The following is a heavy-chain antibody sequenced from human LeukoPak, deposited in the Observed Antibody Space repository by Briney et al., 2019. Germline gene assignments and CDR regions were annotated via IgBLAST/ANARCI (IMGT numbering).Heavy chain of an antibody. CDR1: GFTVSSNY. Sequence: GGSLRLSCAASGFTVSSNYMSWVRQAPGKGLEWVSVIYSGGSTYYADSVKGRFTISRDNSKNTLYLQMNSLRAEDTAVYYCAGNTATALDFDYWGQGTLVTVSS. D-gene: IGHD5-18*01. CDR3: AGNTATALDFDY. CDR2: IYSGGST. J-gene: IGHJ4*02. V-gene: IGHV3-53*01.